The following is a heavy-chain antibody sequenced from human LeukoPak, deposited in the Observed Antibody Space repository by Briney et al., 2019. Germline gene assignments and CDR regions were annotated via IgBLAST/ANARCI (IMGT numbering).Heavy chain of an antibody. CDR2: IRSKPNGYET. D-gene: IGHD3-3*01. CDR1: GFTSSTAW. Sequence: GGSLTLSCAISGFTSSTAWLTWVRQASGKGLEWVGRIRSKPNGYETAYAASVKDRFIVSRDDSKNTAYLQLNNLKAEDTAIYYCTTLDFWVGGHDYWGQGTLVTVSS. V-gene: IGHV3-73*01. J-gene: IGHJ4*02. CDR3: TTLDFWVGGHDY.